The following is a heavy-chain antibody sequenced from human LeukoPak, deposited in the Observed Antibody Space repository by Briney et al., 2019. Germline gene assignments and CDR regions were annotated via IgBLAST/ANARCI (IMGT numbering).Heavy chain of an antibody. D-gene: IGHD3-10*01. CDR3: ARAKRDYYGSGSYNDYYYGMDV. V-gene: IGHV1-69*04. CDR2: IIPILGIA. J-gene: IGHJ6*02. CDR1: GYTFIDYY. Sequence: SVKVSCKASGYTFIDYYIHWVRQAPGQGLEWMGRIIPILGIANYAQKFQGRVTITADKSTSTAYMELSSLRSEDTAVYYCARAKRDYYGSGSYNDYYYGMDVWGQGTTVTVSS.